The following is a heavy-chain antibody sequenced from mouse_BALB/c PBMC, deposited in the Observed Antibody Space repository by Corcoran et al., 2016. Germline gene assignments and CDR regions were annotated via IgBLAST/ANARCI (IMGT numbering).Heavy chain of an antibody. CDR1: GYTFTDYY. Sequence: EVQLQQSGPELVKPGASVKMSCMASGYTFTDYYMDWVKQSHGESFEWIGRVNPYNGGTSYNQKFKGKATLTVDKSSSTAYMELNSLTSEDSAVYYCARRTVVGRYFDVWGAGTTVTVSS. CDR2: VNPYNGGT. V-gene: IGHV1-19*01. CDR3: ARRTVVGRYFDV. D-gene: IGHD1-1*01. J-gene: IGHJ1*01.